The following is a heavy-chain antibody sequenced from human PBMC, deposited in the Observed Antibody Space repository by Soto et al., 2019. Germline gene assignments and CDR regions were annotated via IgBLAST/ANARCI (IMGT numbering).Heavy chain of an antibody. CDR2: IIPIFGTA. D-gene: IGHD3-3*01. V-gene: IGHV1-69*06. CDR1: GGTFSSYA. J-gene: IGHJ6*02. CDR3: ARDSYYDFWSGPNQNHYGMDV. Sequence: SSVKVSCKASGGTFSSYAISWVRQAPGQGLEWMGGIIPIFGTANYAQKFQGRVTITADKSTSTAYMELSSLRSEDTAVYYCARDSYYDFWSGPNQNHYGMDVWGQGTTVTVS.